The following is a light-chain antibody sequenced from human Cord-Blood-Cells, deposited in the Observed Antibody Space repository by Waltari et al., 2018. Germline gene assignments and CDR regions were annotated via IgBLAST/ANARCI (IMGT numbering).Light chain of an antibody. CDR3: QQYGSSPRT. Sequence: EIVLPQSPGTLSLSPGERAPLSCRASQSVRISYLAWYQQKPGQSPRLLIYGASSRATGLPDRVSGSGSGTDFTLTISRLEPEDFAVYYCQQYGSSPRTFGQGTKVEIK. CDR1: QSVRISY. J-gene: IGKJ1*01. V-gene: IGKV3-20*01. CDR2: GAS.